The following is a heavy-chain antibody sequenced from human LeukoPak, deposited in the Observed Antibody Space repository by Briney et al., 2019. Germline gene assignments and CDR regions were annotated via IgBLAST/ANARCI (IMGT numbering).Heavy chain of an antibody. V-gene: IGHV4-39*07. D-gene: IGHD1-26*01. CDR3: ARRGRSGSYYSSFDY. J-gene: IGHJ4*02. CDR1: GGSISSSSYY. CDR2: IYYSGST. Sequence: NPSETLSLTCTVSGGSISSSSYYWGWIRQPPGKGLEWIGSIYYSGSTYYNPSLKSRVTISVDTSKNQFSLKLSSVTAADTAVYYCARRGRSGSYYSSFDYWGQGTLVTVSS.